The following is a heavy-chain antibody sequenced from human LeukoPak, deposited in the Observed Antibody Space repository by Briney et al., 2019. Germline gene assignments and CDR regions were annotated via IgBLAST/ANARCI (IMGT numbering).Heavy chain of an antibody. V-gene: IGHV3-7*04. CDR3: ARAGIAAAGSVPYYYYYGMDV. CDR2: IKQDGSEK. CDR1: GFTFSSYW. Sequence: PGGSLRPSCAASGFTFSSYWMGWVRQAPGKGLEWVANIKQDGSEKYYVDSVKGRFTISRDNAKNSLYLQMNSLRAEDTAVYYCARAGIAAAGSVPYYYYYGMDVWGQGTTVTVSS. D-gene: IGHD6-13*01. J-gene: IGHJ6*02.